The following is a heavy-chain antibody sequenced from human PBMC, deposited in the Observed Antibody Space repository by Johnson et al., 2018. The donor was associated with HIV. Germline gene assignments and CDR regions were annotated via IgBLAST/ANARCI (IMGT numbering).Heavy chain of an antibody. CDR1: GFTFSSYA. CDR2: ISGSAYNT. D-gene: IGHD6-19*01. V-gene: IGHV3-23*04. CDR3: AKLAIDYSGAWYGLTFDI. J-gene: IGHJ3*02. Sequence: MQLVESGGGLIQPGGSLRLSCAVSGFTFSSYAMHWVLQAPGKGLEWVSAISGSAYNTYYAESVKGRLSISRDNSKNTLYLQMNSLRAEDSAVYYCAKLAIDYSGAWYGLTFDIWGQGTMVTVSS.